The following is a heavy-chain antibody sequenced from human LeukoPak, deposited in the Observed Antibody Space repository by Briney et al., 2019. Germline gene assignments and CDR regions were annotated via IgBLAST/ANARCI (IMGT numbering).Heavy chain of an antibody. V-gene: IGHV4-31*03. J-gene: IGHJ6*02. CDR1: GGSISSGGYY. D-gene: IGHD2-15*01. CDR3: ARADGDQLLLEPYYGMDV. Sequence: SETLSLTCTVSGGSISSGGYYWSWIRQHPGKGLDWIGYIYYSGSTYYTPSLKSRVTISVYTSKNQFSLKLSSVPAADTAVYYCARADGDQLLLEPYYGMDVWGQGTTVTVSS. CDR2: IYYSGST.